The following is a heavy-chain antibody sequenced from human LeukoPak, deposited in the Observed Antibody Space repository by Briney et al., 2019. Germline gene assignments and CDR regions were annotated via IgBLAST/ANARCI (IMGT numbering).Heavy chain of an antibody. V-gene: IGHV4-39*07. D-gene: IGHD2-21*01. CDR3: ARGEQILRLGVYWFDP. Sequence: PSETLSLTCTVSGGSISSSSYYWGWIRQPPGKGLEWIGSIYYSGSTYYNPSLKSRVTISVDTSKNQFSLKLSSVTAADTAVYYCARGEQILRLGVYWFDPWGQGTLVTVSS. J-gene: IGHJ5*02. CDR2: IYYSGST. CDR1: GGSISSSSYY.